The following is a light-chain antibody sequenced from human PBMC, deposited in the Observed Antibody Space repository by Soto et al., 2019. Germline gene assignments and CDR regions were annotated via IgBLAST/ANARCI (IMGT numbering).Light chain of an antibody. CDR3: QNYKSAPNT. J-gene: IGKJ2*01. V-gene: IGKV1-27*01. CDR1: QDISNY. CDR2: AAS. Sequence: DIQMTQSPSSLSASVGDRVTITCRASQDISNYLAWYQQKTVKVPKLLIYAASTLQTGVQPRFSGSGSGTVFTLTINSLQPEDVATYYCQNYKSAPNTFGRGTRLEIK.